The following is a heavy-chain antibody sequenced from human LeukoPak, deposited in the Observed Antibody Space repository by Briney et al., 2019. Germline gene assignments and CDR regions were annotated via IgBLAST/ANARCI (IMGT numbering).Heavy chain of an antibody. CDR1: GGSISSHY. Sequence: SETLSLTCTVSGGSISSHYWSWIRQPPGKGLEWIGYIYYSGSTNYNPSLKSRVTISVDTSKNQFSLKLSSVTAADTAVYYCATDLSVVVPAAINGDYMDVRGKGTTVTVSS. D-gene: IGHD2-2*01. J-gene: IGHJ6*03. CDR3: ATDLSVVVPAAINGDYMDV. CDR2: IYYSGST. V-gene: IGHV4-59*11.